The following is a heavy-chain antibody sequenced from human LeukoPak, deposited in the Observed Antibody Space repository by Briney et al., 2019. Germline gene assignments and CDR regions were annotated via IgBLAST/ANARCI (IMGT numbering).Heavy chain of an antibody. J-gene: IGHJ6*03. CDR2: INHSGST. CDR1: GGSLSGYY. Sequence: SETLSLTCAVYGGSLSGYYWSWIRQPPGKGLEWIGEINHSGSTNYNPSLKSRVTISVDTSKNQFSLKLSSVTAADTAVYYCARLGYHMDVWGKGTTVTISS. CDR3: ARLGYHMDV. V-gene: IGHV4-34*01.